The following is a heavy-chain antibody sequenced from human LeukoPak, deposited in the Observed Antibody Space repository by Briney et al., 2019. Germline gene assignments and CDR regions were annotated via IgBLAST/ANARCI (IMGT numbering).Heavy chain of an antibody. V-gene: IGHV4-59*01. J-gene: IGHJ5*02. Sequence: PSETLSLTCTVSGGSISSYYWSWIRQPPGKGLEWLGYIYYSGSTNYNPSLKSRVTISVDTSKNQFSLKLSSVTAADTAVYYCARGEGYCSGGSCYNWFDPWGQGTLVTVSS. CDR1: GGSISSYY. D-gene: IGHD2-15*01. CDR3: ARGEGYCSGGSCYNWFDP. CDR2: IYYSGST.